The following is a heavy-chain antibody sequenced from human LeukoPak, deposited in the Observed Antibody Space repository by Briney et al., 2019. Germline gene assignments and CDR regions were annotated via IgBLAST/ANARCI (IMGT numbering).Heavy chain of an antibody. J-gene: IGHJ3*02. Sequence: ASVKVSCKASGYIFTGYYIHWVRQAPGQGLEWMGWINPNSGGTNCAQKFQGRVTMTRDTSISTAYMELSGLRSDDTAVCYCARANYFDSSGYLTADAFDIWGQGTMVTVSS. D-gene: IGHD3-22*01. CDR2: INPNSGGT. CDR3: ARANYFDSSGYLTADAFDI. CDR1: GYIFTGYY. V-gene: IGHV1-2*02.